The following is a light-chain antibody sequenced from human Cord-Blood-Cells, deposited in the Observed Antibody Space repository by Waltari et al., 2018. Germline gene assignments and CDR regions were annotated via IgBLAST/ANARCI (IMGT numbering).Light chain of an antibody. V-gene: IGLV2-11*01. J-gene: IGLJ1*01. CDR3: CSYAGSYTFV. CDR2: DVS. Sequence: QSAPTKPRPVSGSPGHPFHIPCTVTSSDVGGDNYVSWYQQHSGKAPKLMIYDVSKRPSGVPDRFSGSKSGNTASLTISGLQAEDEADYYCCSYAGSYTFVFGTGTKVTVL. CDR1: SSDVGGDNY.